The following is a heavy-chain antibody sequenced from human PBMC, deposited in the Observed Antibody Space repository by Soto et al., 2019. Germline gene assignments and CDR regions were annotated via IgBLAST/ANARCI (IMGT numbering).Heavy chain of an antibody. CDR2: IYWDDDK. CDR3: ARILRLREARLYYGMDV. J-gene: IGHJ6*02. Sequence: GSGPTLVNPTQTLTLTCTFSGFSLSTSGVGVGWIRRPPGKALEWLALIYWDDDKRYSPSLKSRLTISKDTSKNQVVLTMTNMDPVDTATYYCARILRLREARLYYGMDVWGQGTTVTVSS. D-gene: IGHD6-6*01. V-gene: IGHV2-5*02. CDR1: GFSLSTSGVG.